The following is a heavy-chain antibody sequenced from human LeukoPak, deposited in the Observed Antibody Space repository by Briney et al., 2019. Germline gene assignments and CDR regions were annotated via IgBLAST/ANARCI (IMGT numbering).Heavy chain of an antibody. V-gene: IGHV4-59*01. D-gene: IGHD1-26*01. CDR3: ATRRLVGATGYSDY. CDR1: GASISSYY. Sequence: SERRSLTCTLSGASISSYYWSWIRQPPGKGLEWIGYIYDSGSTNYNPSFRSRVTISLDTSKNQFSLKLSSVTAADTAVYYCATRRLVGATGYSDYWGQGTLLTVSS. J-gene: IGHJ4*02. CDR2: IYDSGST.